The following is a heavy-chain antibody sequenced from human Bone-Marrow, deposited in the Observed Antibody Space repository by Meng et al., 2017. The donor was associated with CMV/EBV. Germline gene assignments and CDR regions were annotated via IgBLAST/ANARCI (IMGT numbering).Heavy chain of an antibody. D-gene: IGHD3-3*01. CDR3: AKDRKDDFWSGYGPNWFDP. V-gene: IGHV3-30-3*01. Sequence: GGSLRLSCAASGFTFSSYAMHWVRQAPGKGLEWVAVISYDGSNKYYADSVKGRFTISRDNSKNTLYLQMKSLRAEDTAVYYCAKDRKDDFWSGYGPNWFDPWGQGTLVTVSS. J-gene: IGHJ5*02. CDR1: GFTFSSYA. CDR2: ISYDGSNK.